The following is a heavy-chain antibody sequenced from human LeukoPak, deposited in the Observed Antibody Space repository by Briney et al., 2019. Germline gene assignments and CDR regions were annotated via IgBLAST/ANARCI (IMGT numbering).Heavy chain of an antibody. CDR3: ARHGTTVTTSI. V-gene: IGHV3-73*01. D-gene: IGHD4-17*01. CDR1: GFTLSGSA. Sequence: PGGSLKLSCAASGFTLSGSAMHWVRQASGKRLEWVGRIRSRVNAYATSYAASVRGRFTISRDDSKNTAYLEMNSLKTEDTAVYYGARHGTTVTTSIWGQGTLVTVSS. J-gene: IGHJ4*02. CDR2: IRSRVNAYAT.